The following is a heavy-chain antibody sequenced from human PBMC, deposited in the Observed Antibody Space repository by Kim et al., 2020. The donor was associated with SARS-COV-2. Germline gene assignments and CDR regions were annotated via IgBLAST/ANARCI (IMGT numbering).Heavy chain of an antibody. Sequence: SETLSLTCTVSGYSISSGYYWGWIRQPPGKGLEWIGSIYHSGSTYYNPSLKSRVTISVDTSKNQFSLKLSSVTAADTAVYYCARDFPLERPRPGGDYFDYWGQGTLVTVSS. CDR2: IYHSGST. D-gene: IGHD1-1*01. CDR1: GYSISSGYY. J-gene: IGHJ4*02. CDR3: ARDFPLERPRPGGDYFDY. V-gene: IGHV4-38-2*02.